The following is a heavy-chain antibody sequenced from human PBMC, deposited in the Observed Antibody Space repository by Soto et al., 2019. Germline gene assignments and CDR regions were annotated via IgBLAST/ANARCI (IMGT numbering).Heavy chain of an antibody. CDR2: IYYSGST. CDR3: ARQLASDIVVVVAATNFDY. J-gene: IGHJ4*02. Sequence: SETLSLTCTVSGGSISSSSYYWGWIRQPPGKGLEWIGSIYYSGSTYYNPSLKSRVTISVDTSKNQFSLKLSSVTAADTAVYYCARQLASDIVVVVAATNFDYWGQGTLVTVSS. CDR1: GGSISSSSYY. V-gene: IGHV4-39*01. D-gene: IGHD2-15*01.